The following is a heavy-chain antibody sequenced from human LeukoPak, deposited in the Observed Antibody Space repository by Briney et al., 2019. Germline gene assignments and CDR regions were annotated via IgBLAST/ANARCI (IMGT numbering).Heavy chain of an antibody. CDR1: GYTFTSYG. V-gene: IGHV1-18*01. J-gene: IGHJ3*02. CDR3: ARARRDAFDI. CDR2: ISAYNGNT. Sequence: ASVKVSCKASGYTFTSYGISWVRQAPGQGLEWMGWISAYNGNTNYAQKLQGRVTMTRDTSISTAYMELSRLRSDDTAVYYCARARRDAFDIWGQGTMVTVSS.